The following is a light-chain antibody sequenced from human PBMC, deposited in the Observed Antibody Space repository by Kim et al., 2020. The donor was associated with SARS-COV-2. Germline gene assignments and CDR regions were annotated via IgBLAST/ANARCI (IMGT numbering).Light chain of an antibody. CDR2: YDS. Sequence: SYELTQPPSVSVAPGKTARITCGGNNIGSKSVHWYQQKPGQAPVLVIYYDSDRPSGIPERFSGSNSGNTATLTISRVEAGAEADYYCQVWDSSSDHKVFG. J-gene: IGLJ3*02. CDR1: NIGSKS. CDR3: QVWDSSSDHKV. V-gene: IGLV3-21*04.